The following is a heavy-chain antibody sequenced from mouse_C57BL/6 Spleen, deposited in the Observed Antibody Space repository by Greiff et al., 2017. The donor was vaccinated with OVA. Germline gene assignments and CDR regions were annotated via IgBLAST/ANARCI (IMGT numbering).Heavy chain of an antibody. J-gene: IGHJ4*01. V-gene: IGHV1-59*01. Sequence: QVQLQQPGAELVRPGNSVKLSCKASGYPFTSYWMHWVKQRPGQGLEWIVVLDPSDSYTNYNQKFKGKATLTVDTSSSTAYMQLSSLTSEDSAVYYCAKTGTNAMDYWGQGTSVTVSS. CDR1: GYPFTSYW. CDR2: LDPSDSYT. CDR3: AKTGTNAMDY. D-gene: IGHD4-1*01.